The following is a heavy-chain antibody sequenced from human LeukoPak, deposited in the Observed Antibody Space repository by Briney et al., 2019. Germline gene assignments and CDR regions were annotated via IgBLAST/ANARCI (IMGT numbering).Heavy chain of an antibody. V-gene: IGHV4-39*01. CDR3: ARRNGHSWDVGNWFDP. CDR1: GGSIISSSYY. D-gene: IGHD6-13*01. J-gene: IGHJ5*02. Sequence: SETLSLTCSLSGGSIISSSYYWAWIRQPPGMGLEWIGSIYYSGITYYNPSPKSRATVSVDTSKNQFSLHLISVTAADTAVYYCARRNGHSWDVGNWFDPWGQGTLVTVSS. CDR2: IYYSGIT.